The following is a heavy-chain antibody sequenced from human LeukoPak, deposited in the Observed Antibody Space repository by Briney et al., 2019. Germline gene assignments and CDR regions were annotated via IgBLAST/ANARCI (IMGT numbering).Heavy chain of an antibody. V-gene: IGHV3-23*01. D-gene: IGHD2-21*02. J-gene: IGHJ4*02. CDR2: ISGSGGST. CDR3: AKHNGGGDFIDY. Sequence: GGSLRLSCAASGFTFSSCAMSWVRQAPGKGLEWVSAISGSGGSTYYADSVKGRFTISRDNSKNTLYLQMNSLRAEDTAVYFCAKHNGGGDFIDYWGQGTLVTVSS. CDR1: GFTFSSCA.